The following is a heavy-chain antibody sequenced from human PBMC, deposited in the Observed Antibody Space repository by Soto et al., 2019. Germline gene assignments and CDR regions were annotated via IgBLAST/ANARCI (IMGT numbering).Heavy chain of an antibody. Sequence: QVQLQQWGAGLLKPSETLSLTCAVYGGSVNSGNYYWSWIRQPPGKGLEWIGEMSHSGGTHFNPSHKSRVTLSVDTSKNQFSLKMSSVTAADTALYYCARVERGTATTVVDAFDIWGPGTLVTVSS. CDR1: GGSVNSGNYY. J-gene: IGHJ3*02. CDR2: MSHSGGT. CDR3: ARVERGTATTVVDAFDI. V-gene: IGHV4-34*01. D-gene: IGHD1-1*01.